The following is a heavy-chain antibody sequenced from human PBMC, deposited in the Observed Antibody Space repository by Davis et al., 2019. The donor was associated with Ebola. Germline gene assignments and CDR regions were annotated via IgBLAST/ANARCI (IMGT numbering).Heavy chain of an antibody. Sequence: GRFTVSRDNSKYTLYLQMNSLSREDSAMYYCAKETTATTDFDYWGQGTLVTVFS. D-gene: IGHD4-17*01. CDR3: AKETTATTDFDY. V-gene: IGHV3-30*02. J-gene: IGHJ4*02.